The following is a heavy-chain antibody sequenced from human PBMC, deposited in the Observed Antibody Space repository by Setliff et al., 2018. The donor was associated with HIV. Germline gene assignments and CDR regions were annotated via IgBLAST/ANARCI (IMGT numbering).Heavy chain of an antibody. CDR2: IYHAGNT. J-gene: IGHJ5*02. CDR1: GYSISSGYY. D-gene: IGHD3-3*01. V-gene: IGHV4-38-2*02. CDR3: AREEDYNFWSGYDWFDP. Sequence: SETLSLTCTVTGYSISSGYYWAWIRQPPGKGLEWIGYIYHAGNTYYNPSLKSRVTISVDTSKNQISLRLNSLTAADTAVYYCAREEDYNFWSGYDWFDPWGQGTLVTVSS.